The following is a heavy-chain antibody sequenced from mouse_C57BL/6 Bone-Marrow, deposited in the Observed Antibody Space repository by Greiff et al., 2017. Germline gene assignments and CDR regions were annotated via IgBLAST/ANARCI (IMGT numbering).Heavy chain of an antibody. CDR3: ARHGNYDYWYFDV. Sequence: VKLPQPGAELVRPGTSVKLSCKASGYTFTSYWMHWVKQRPGQGLEWIGVIDPSDSYTNYNQKFKGKATLTVDTASSTAYMQLSSLTSEDSAVYYCARHGNYDYWYFDVWGTGTTVTVSS. V-gene: IGHV1-59*01. CDR2: IDPSDSYT. J-gene: IGHJ1*03. D-gene: IGHD2-1*01. CDR1: GYTFTSYW.